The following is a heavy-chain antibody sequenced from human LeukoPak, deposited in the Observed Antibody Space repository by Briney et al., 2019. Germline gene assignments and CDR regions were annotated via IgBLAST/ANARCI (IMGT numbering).Heavy chain of an antibody. CDR3: ARVQKASGATTPLFRY. V-gene: IGHV3-21*01. CDR1: GFTFSSYS. J-gene: IGHJ4*02. Sequence: PGGSLRLSCAASGFTFSSYSMNWVRQAPGKGLEWVSSISSSSYIYYADSVKGRFTISRDNAKNSLYLQMNSLRAEDTAVYYCARVQKASGATTPLFRYWGQGTLVTVSS. D-gene: IGHD1-26*01. CDR2: ISSSSYI.